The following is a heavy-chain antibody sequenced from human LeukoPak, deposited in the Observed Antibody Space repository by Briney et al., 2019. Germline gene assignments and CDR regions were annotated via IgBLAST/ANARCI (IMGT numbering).Heavy chain of an antibody. V-gene: IGHV4-59*01. CDR3: ARGSQMGHYDFWSGYYFDY. D-gene: IGHD3-3*01. Sequence: SETLSLTCTVSGGSISSYYWSWIRQPPGKGLEWIGYIYYSGSTNYNPSLKSRVTISVDTSKNQFSLKLSSVTAADTAVNYCARGSQMGHYDFWSGYYFDYWGQGTLVTVSS. J-gene: IGHJ4*02. CDR2: IYYSGST. CDR1: GGSISSYY.